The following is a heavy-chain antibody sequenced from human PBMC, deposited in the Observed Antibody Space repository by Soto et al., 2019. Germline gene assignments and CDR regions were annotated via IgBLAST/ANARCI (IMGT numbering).Heavy chain of an antibody. Sequence: SETLSLTCTVSCGSISGYFWSCVRQPARKGLEWIGRFFPSGSTNYNPSLSSRVTMSVDTSKILFSLRLSSVTAADTAVYYCARDLWPGIAAVGTFDYGGQGIQVT. D-gene: IGHD6-13*01. J-gene: IGHJ4*02. CDR2: FFPSGST. V-gene: IGHV4-4*07. CDR3: ARDLWPGIAAVGTFDY. CDR1: CGSISGYF.